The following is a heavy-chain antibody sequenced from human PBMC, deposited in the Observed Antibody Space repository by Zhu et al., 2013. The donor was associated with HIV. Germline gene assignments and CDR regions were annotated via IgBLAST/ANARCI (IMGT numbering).Heavy chain of an antibody. V-gene: IGHV1-58*01. CDR1: GFTFTSSA. CDR2: IVVGSGNT. D-gene: IGHD3-22*01. Sequence: QMQLVQSGPEVKKPGTSVKVSCKASGFTFTSSAVQWVRQARGQRLEWIGWIVVGSGNTNYAQKFQERVTITRDMSTSTAYMELSSLRSEDTAVYYCAADAYDSSGYYVVFDYWGQGTLVTVSS. J-gene: IGHJ4*02. CDR3: AADAYDSSGYYVVFDY.